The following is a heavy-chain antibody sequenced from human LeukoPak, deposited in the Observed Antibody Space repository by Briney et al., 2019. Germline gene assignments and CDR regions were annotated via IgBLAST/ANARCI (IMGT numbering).Heavy chain of an antibody. Sequence: GGSLRLSCAASGFTFDDYAMHWVRQAPGKGLEWVSGISWNSGSIGYADSVKGRFTISRDNAKNSLYPQMNSLRAEDTALYYCAKDMGDTAMVAPLLVYWGQGTLVTVSS. CDR2: ISWNSGSI. J-gene: IGHJ4*02. CDR3: AKDMGDTAMVAPLLVY. D-gene: IGHD5-18*01. CDR1: GFTFDDYA. V-gene: IGHV3-9*01.